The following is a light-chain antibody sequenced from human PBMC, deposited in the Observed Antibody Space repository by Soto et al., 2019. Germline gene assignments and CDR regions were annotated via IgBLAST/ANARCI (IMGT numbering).Light chain of an antibody. CDR3: QQYESLPLT. Sequence: DIQMTQCPSCLSASVGDRVTITCQASQDINKNLIWYQQTPGKAPKLLIYDASDLETGVPSRFSGSGSGTGCTFTISSLQPEDFATYYCQQYESLPLTFGQGTRLEIK. CDR2: DAS. CDR1: QDINKN. J-gene: IGKJ5*01. V-gene: IGKV1-33*01.